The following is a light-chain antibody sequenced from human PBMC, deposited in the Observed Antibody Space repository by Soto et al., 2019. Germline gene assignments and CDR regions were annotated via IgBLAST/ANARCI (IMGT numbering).Light chain of an antibody. Sequence: QSVLTQPPSVSGAPGQRVTISCTGSSSNIGAGYDVHWYQQLPGAAPRLLIYSNNNRPSGVPDRFSGSKSATSASLAITGLQAEDEADYYCQSYDSSLSAVVFGGGTKVTVL. CDR1: SSNIGAGYD. CDR2: SNN. CDR3: QSYDSSLSAVV. V-gene: IGLV1-40*01. J-gene: IGLJ2*01.